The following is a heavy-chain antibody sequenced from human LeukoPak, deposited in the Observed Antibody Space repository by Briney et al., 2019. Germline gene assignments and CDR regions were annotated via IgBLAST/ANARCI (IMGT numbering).Heavy chain of an antibody. CDR2: INPNSGGT. V-gene: IGHV1-2*02. Sequence: ASVKVSCKASGYTFTSYYMHWVRQTPGQGLEWMGWINPNSGGTNYAQKFQGRVTMTRDTSISTAYMELSRLRSDDTAVYYRARAKLYYYDSSGYYLGYWGQGTLVTVSS. D-gene: IGHD3-22*01. J-gene: IGHJ4*02. CDR3: ARAKLYYYDSSGYYLGY. CDR1: GYTFTSYY.